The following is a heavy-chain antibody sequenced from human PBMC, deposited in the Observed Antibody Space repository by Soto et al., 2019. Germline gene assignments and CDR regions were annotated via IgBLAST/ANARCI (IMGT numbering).Heavy chain of an antibody. CDR2: INHSGNT. CDR1: GGPIGTSAYC. J-gene: IGHJ5*02. Sequence: TLSLTCAVSGGPIGTSAYCWGWIRQAPGKGLEWIGSINHSGNTYLSPSLKDRVTMSVDTSKNSFSLKLRSATAADTGLYYCSRRAPEGFDPWGQGTLVTVSS. V-gene: IGHV4-39*01. CDR3: SRRAPEGFDP.